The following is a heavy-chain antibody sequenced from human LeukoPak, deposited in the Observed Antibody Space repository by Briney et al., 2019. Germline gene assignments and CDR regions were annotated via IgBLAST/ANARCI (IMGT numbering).Heavy chain of an antibody. Sequence: PSETLSLTCTVSGGSISSYYWSWIRQPPGKGLEWIGYIYYSGGTNYNPSLKSRVTISVDTSKNQFSLKLSSVTAADTAVYYCARVGGYYENWFDPWGQGPWSSSPQ. CDR3: ARVGGYYENWFDP. J-gene: IGHJ5*02. V-gene: IGHV4-59*01. CDR1: GGSISSYY. CDR2: IYYSGGT. D-gene: IGHD3-22*01.